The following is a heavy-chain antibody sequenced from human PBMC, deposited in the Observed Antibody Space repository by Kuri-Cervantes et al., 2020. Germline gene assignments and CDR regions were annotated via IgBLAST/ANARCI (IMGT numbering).Heavy chain of an antibody. CDR3: AKDFRWRVHSFDS. CDR1: GFTFSSYA. V-gene: IGHV3-30*04. Sequence: GGSLRLSCAASGFTFSSYAIHWVRQAPGKGLEWVAFVSYDGSEKNYADSVKGRFTISRDNSNNIVYLQMNSLRPDDTAIYSCAKDFRWRVHSFDSWGPGNVVTVSS. CDR2: VSYDGSEK. D-gene: IGHD6-19*01. J-gene: IGHJ4*02.